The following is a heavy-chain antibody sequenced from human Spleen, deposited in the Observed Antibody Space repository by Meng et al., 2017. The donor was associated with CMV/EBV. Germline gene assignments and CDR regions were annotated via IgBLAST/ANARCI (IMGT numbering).Heavy chain of an antibody. V-gene: IGHV4-39*01. J-gene: IGHJ4*02. D-gene: IGHD6-13*01. CDR3: ARQKAGSRWYYFDY. CDR2: IYYSGST. CDR1: GGSISSSSYY. Sequence: SETLSLTCTVSGGSISSSSYYWGWIRQPPGKGLEWIGSIYYSGSTYYDPSLKSRVTISVDTSKNQFSLKLNSVTAADTAVFYCARQKAGSRWYYFDYWGQGTLVTVSS.